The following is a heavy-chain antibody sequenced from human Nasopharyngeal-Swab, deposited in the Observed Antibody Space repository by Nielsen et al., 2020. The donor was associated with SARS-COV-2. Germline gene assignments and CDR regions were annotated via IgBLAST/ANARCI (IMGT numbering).Heavy chain of an antibody. CDR1: GFTFSSYA. D-gene: IGHD2-15*01. V-gene: IGHV3-64D*08. CDR3: VKGDIVVVVAAAEVY. J-gene: IGHJ4*02. Sequence: GESLKISCSASGFTFSSYAMHWVRQAPGKGLEYVSAISSNGGSTYYADSVKGRFTISRDNSKNTLYLQMSSLRAEDTAVYYCVKGDIVVVVAAAEVYWGQGTLVTVSS. CDR2: ISSNGGST.